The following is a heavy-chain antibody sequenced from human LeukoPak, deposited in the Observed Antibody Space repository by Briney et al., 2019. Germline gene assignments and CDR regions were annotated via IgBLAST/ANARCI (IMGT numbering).Heavy chain of an antibody. CDR1: GGTFSSYA. CDR3: ARGNWNPKSYFDY. J-gene: IGHJ4*02. D-gene: IGHD1-1*01. V-gene: IGHV1-69*13. Sequence: EASVKVSCKASGGTFSSYAISWVRQAPGRGLEWMGGIIPIFGTANYAQKFQGRVTITADESTSTAYMELSSLRSEDTAVYYCARGNWNPKSYFDYWGQGTLVTVSS. CDR2: IIPIFGTA.